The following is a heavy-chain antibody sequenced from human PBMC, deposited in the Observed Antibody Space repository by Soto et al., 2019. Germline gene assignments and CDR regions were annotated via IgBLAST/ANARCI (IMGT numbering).Heavy chain of an antibody. D-gene: IGHD3-10*01. CDR1: GVSVTAGNL. V-gene: IGHV4-4*02. CDR2: VFPDGST. Sequence: QVHLQESGPGLVKPWGTLSLTCAVSGVSVTAGNLWSWVRQSPGKGLEWIGEVFPDGSTNYNPSLKSRVTISLDKSQNHVSLILTSVTAADTALYYCARVLSGNKEWFDAWGQGTLVTVSS. CDR3: ARVLSGNKEWFDA. J-gene: IGHJ5*02.